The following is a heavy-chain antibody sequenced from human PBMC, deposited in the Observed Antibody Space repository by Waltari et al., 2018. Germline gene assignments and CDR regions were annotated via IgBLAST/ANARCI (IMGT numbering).Heavy chain of an antibody. J-gene: IGHJ6*02. V-gene: IGHV3-33*08. CDR1: GFTFGTYG. CDR2: IWYDGSQQ. CDR3: ARTDPGMDV. Sequence: QVRLEESGGGVVQPGGSLRLSCAASGFTFGTYGMPWVRQIPGKGLEWLAVIWYDGSQQYYRDSVKGRFIISRDNSKNTLYLQMNSLGVEDTGVYFCARTDPGMDVWGQGTTVSVSS.